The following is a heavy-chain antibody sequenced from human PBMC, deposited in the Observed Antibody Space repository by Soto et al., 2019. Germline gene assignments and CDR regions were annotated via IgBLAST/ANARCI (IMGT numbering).Heavy chain of an antibody. V-gene: IGHV3-74*01. CDR3: ARGDRGAFDL. CDR2: IHSDGSST. D-gene: IGHD2-21*02. J-gene: IGHJ3*01. CDR1: GFTFSYYW. Sequence: EVRLVESEGGLVQPGGSLSLSCAASGFTFSYYWMHWVRPAPGQGLLWVSRIHSDGSSTTYADSVKGRFTISRDNAKNTVSLQMNSLRVEDTGVYFCARGDRGAFDLWGQGTMVTVSS.